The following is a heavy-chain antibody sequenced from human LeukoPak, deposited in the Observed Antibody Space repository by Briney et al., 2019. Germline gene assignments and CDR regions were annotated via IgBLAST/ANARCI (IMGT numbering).Heavy chain of an antibody. CDR1: GFIFSSYS. D-gene: IGHD6-13*01. CDR3: ARDTDSSEFDY. J-gene: IGHJ4*02. V-gene: IGHV3-21*01. Sequence: KTGGSLRLSCAASGFIFSSYSMNWVRQAPGKGLEWVSSISSVKNYVYYTDSARGRFTISRDNAKNSLYLQMDSLRAEDTAVYYCARDTDSSEFDYWGQGTLVTVSS. CDR2: ISSVKNYV.